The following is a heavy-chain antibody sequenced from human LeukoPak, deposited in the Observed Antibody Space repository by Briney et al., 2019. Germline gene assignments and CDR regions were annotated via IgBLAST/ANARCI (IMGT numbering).Heavy chain of an antibody. D-gene: IGHD3-3*01. Sequence: GGSLRPSCAASGFTLSSDAMNWVRRAPGKGLEWVSAISGSGGSTYYADSVKGRFTISRDNSKNTLYLQMNSLRAGDTAVYYCAKDDSGILGVVNYYFDYWGQGTLVTVSS. V-gene: IGHV3-23*01. CDR2: ISGSGGST. CDR3: AKDDSGILGVVNYYFDY. CDR1: GFTLSSDA. J-gene: IGHJ4*02.